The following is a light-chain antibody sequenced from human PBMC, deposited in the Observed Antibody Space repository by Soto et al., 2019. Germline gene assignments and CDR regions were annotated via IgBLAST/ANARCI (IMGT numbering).Light chain of an antibody. Sequence: QSALTQPASVSGSPGQSITISCTGTSSDVGGYNYVSWYQHHPGKAPKLMIYDVSNRPSGVSNRCSGSKSGNTASLTISGLQPEDEDDYYCSSYTTSNTRQIVFGTGTKVTVL. J-gene: IGLJ1*01. CDR2: DVS. CDR3: SSYTTSNTRQIV. V-gene: IGLV2-14*03. CDR1: SSDVGGYNY.